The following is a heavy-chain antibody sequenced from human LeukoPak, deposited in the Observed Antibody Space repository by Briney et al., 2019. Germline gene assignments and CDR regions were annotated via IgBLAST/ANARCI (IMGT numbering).Heavy chain of an antibody. CDR1: GYTFSSYG. CDR3: ARGRNFDY. V-gene: IGHV1-18*04. J-gene: IGHJ4*02. CDR2: ISDYSGDT. Sequence: ASVKDSCKASGYTFSSYGISWVRQAPGQGLEWMGWISDYSGDTNYAQKFQGRVIMTTDTYTSPAYMELRSLRSDDTAVYYCARGRNFDYWGQGTLVTVSS.